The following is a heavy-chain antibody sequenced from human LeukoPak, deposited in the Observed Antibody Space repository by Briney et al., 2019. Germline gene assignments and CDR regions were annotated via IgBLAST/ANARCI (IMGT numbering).Heavy chain of an antibody. CDR2: ISAPGDRT. CDR3: AKDARRTSGWWFFDY. CDR1: GFTLSSFD. Sequence: GGSLRLSCVASGFTLSSFDMGWVRQAPGKGLEWVSSISAPGDRTYYAGSVKGRFSISRDNSKNTLFLQMSSLRAGDTAVYYCAKDARRTSGWWFFDYWGQGTLVTVSS. V-gene: IGHV3-23*01. D-gene: IGHD6-19*01. J-gene: IGHJ4*02.